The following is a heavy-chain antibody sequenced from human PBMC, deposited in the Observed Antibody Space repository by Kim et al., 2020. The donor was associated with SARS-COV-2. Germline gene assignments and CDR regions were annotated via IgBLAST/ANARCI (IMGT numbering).Heavy chain of an antibody. CDR2: ISAYNGNT. CDR1: GYTFTSYG. V-gene: IGHV1-18*01. D-gene: IGHD3-10*01. J-gene: IGHJ6*02. CDR3: ARGGGSGSHYYYFYGMDV. Sequence: ASVKVSCKASGYTFTSYGISWVRQAPGQGLEWMGWISAYNGNTNYAQKLQGRVTMTTDTSTSTAYMELRSLRSDDTAVYYCARGGGSGSHYYYFYGMDVWGQGTTVTVSS.